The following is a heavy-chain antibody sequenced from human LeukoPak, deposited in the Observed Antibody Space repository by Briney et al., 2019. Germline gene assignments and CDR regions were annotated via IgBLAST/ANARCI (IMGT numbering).Heavy chain of an antibody. CDR3: ARDPIVVVPAAMEEPPLDY. Sequence: ASVKVTCKASGYTFTGYYMHWVRQAPGQGLEWMGWINPNSGGTNYAQKFQGRVTMTRDTSISTAYMELSRLRSDDTAVYYCARDPIVVVPAAMEEPPLDYWGQGTLVTVSS. J-gene: IGHJ4*02. D-gene: IGHD2-2*01. CDR2: INPNSGGT. CDR1: GYTFTGYY. V-gene: IGHV1-2*02.